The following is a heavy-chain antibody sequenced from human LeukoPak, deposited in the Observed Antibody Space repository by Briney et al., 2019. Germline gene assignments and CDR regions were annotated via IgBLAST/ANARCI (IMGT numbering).Heavy chain of an antibody. Sequence: SETLSLTCAVYGGSFSGYYWSWIRQPPGKGLEWIGEINHSGSTNYNPSLKSRVTISVDTSKNQFSLKLSSVTAADTAVYYCARVSNYDFWSGYYDYWGQGTLVTVSS. CDR1: GGSFSGYY. CDR2: INHSGST. D-gene: IGHD3-3*01. V-gene: IGHV4-34*01. CDR3: ARVSNYDFWSGYYDY. J-gene: IGHJ4*02.